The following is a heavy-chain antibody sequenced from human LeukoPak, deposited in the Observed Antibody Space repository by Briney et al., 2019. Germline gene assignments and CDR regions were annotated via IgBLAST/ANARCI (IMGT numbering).Heavy chain of an antibody. V-gene: IGHV3-53*01. CDR1: GFTGSNNY. D-gene: IGHD3-3*01. CDR3: AKGGGITIFGVVTYFDY. Sequence: PGGSLRLSCAASGFTGSNNYVSWVRQAPGMGLEWVSAIHSSGATCYADSVKGRFTISRDNSKNTLYLQMNSLRAEDTAVYYCAKGGGITIFGVVTYFDYWGQGTLVTVSS. CDR2: IHSSGAT. J-gene: IGHJ4*02.